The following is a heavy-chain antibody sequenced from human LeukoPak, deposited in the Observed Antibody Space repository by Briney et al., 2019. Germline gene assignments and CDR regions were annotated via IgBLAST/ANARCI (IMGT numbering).Heavy chain of an antibody. Sequence: SQTLSLTYTVSGGSISSGGYSWSWIRQHPGKGLEWIGYIYYSGSTYYNPSLKSRVTISVDTSKNQFSLKLSSVTAADTAVCYCARDGRRTGPLGPGGQGTLVTVSS. D-gene: IGHD3/OR15-3a*01. V-gene: IGHV4-31*03. CDR2: IYYSGST. J-gene: IGHJ5*02. CDR1: GGSISSGGYS. CDR3: ARDGRRTGPLGP.